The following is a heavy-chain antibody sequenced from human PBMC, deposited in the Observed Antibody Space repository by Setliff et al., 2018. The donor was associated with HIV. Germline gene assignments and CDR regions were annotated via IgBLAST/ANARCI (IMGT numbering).Heavy chain of an antibody. CDR1: GGSINSYY. CDR3: ARDFKRYNSPCRFDP. V-gene: IGHV4-59*12. D-gene: IGHD1-1*01. CDR2: IGYNGDT. J-gene: IGHJ5*02. Sequence: SETLSLTCTVSGGSINSYYWNWIRQSPGKGLEWIGYIGYNGDTSYNPSLNSRVTLSVDKSNNQFSLKLSSVTAADTAVYYCARDFKRYNSPCRFDPWGQGILVTVSS.